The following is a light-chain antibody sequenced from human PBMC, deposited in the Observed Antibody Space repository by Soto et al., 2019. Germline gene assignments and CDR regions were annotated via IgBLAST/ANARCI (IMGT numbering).Light chain of an antibody. CDR3: RQSYSPGFS. J-gene: IGKJ3*01. Sequence: DIPMTQSPSSLSASVGDRVTITCRASQSIRSYLNWYQQKPGKAPKILIYAASSLQSGVPSRFSGSGSGTDFTLTISSLQPEDYATYYCRQSYSPGFSFGRGTKVDIK. CDR1: QSIRSY. V-gene: IGKV1-39*01. CDR2: AAS.